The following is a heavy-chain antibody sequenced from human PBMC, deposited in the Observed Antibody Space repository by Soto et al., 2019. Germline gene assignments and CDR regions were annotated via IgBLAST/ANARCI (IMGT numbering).Heavy chain of an antibody. CDR1: RFTFSDYY. D-gene: IGHD6-19*01. CDR3: AREGSGWYFDS. CDR2: ISNGGSAI. J-gene: IGHJ4*02. Sequence: QVQLVESGGGLVKPGGSLRLSCAASRFTFSDYYMSWIRQAPGKGLEWVSYISNGGSAIYYADSVKGRFTISRDNAKNSLHLQMNSLRAEDTAVYFCAREGSGWYFDSWGQGTLVTVSS. V-gene: IGHV3-11*01.